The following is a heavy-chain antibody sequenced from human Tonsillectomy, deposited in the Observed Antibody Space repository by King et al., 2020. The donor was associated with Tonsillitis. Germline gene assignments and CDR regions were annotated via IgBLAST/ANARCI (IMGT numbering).Heavy chain of an antibody. J-gene: IGHJ6*03. Sequence: QLQESGPGLVKPSETLSLTCTVSGGSISSYYWSWSRQPPGKGLEWIGDIYYSGSTNYNPSLESRVTISVDTSKNQLSLKLTSVTAADTAVYYCARDFRYYDSSGTSYYYYYMDVWGKGTTVTVSS. CDR3: ARDFRYYDSSGTSYYYYYMDV. CDR1: GGSISSYY. CDR2: IYYSGST. D-gene: IGHD3-22*01. V-gene: IGHV4-59*01.